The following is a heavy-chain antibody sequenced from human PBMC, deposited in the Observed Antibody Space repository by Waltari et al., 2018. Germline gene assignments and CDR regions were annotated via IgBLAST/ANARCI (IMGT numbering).Heavy chain of an antibody. CDR1: GGSISSYY. V-gene: IGHV4-59*01. Sequence: QVQLQESGPGLMKPSETLSLTCTVSGGSISSYYWSWIRQPPGKGLEWIGYIYYSGSTNYNPALKSRVTISVDTSKNQFSLKLSSVTAADTAVYYCARGDILTGYVLFDYWGQGTLVTVSS. D-gene: IGHD3-9*01. J-gene: IGHJ4*02. CDR2: IYYSGST. CDR3: ARGDILTGYVLFDY.